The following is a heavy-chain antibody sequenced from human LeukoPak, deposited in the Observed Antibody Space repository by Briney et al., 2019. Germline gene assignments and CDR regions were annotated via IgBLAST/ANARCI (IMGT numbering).Heavy chain of an antibody. J-gene: IGHJ4*02. Sequence: PTGGSLRLSCAASGFTFSSYAMSWVRQAPGKGLEWVSAISGSGGSTYYADSVKGRFTVSRDNAKNSLYLQMNSLRAEDTAVYFCASQYTSSRIFDDWGQGTLVTVSS. CDR2: ISGSGGST. D-gene: IGHD6-13*01. V-gene: IGHV3-23*01. CDR3: ASQYTSSRIFDD. CDR1: GFTFSSYA.